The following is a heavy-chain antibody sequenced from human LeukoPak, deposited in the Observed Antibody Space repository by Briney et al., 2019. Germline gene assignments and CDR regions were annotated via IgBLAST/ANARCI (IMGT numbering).Heavy chain of an antibody. CDR3: ARDSGTLDAFDI. CDR1: GFTFSNYA. D-gene: IGHD1-14*01. CDR2: VSGNGDTT. V-gene: IGHV3-23*01. J-gene: IGHJ3*02. Sequence: GGSLRLSCTASGFTFSNYAMTWVRQAPGKGLEWVSTVSGNGDTTYYTDSVKGRFIISRDNSENTLYLQMNSLRAEDTAVYYCARDSGTLDAFDIWGQGTMVTVSS.